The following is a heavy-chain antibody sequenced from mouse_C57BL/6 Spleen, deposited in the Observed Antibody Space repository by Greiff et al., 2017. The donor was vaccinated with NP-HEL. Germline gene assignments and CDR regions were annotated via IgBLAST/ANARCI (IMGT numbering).Heavy chain of an antibody. CDR2: IDPSDSYP. J-gene: IGHJ4*01. CDR3: ARGDYSNYYYAMDY. V-gene: IGHV1-50*01. Sequence: QVQLQQPGAELVKPGASVKLSCKASGYTFTSYWMQWVKQRPGQGLEWIGEIDPSDSYPNYNQKFTGKATLTVDTSSSTAYMQLSSLTSDDSAVYYCARGDYSNYYYAMDYWGQGTSVTVSS. CDR1: GYTFTSYW. D-gene: IGHD2-5*01.